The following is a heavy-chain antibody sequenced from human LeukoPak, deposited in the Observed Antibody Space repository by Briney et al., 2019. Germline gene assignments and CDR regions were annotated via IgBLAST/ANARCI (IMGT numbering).Heavy chain of an antibody. J-gene: IGHJ4*02. CDR1: GFIFRRYG. CDR3: ARVWANSGNFYGEDY. CDR2: IYSGGST. Sequence: PGGSLRLSCAASGFIFRRYGMHWVRQAPGKGLEWVSVIYSGGSTYYADSVRGRFTISRDNSKNTLYLQMNSLRAEDTAVYYCARVWANSGNFYGEDYWGQGTLVTVSS. D-gene: IGHD1-26*01. V-gene: IGHV3-NL1*01.